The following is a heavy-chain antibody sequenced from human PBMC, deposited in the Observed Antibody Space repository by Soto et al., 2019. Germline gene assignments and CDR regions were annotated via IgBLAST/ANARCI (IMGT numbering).Heavy chain of an antibody. J-gene: IGHJ4*02. D-gene: IGHD2-15*01. CDR2: IVYSGAT. CDR3: ARGVVFTAYATFDF. Sequence: QVQLRLWGAGPVRPSETLSLTCVVFGGSFSGYYWTWIRQPPGKGLEWIGEIVYSGATNVNPSLRVRVTMSVDTSTNQFSLRLDSVTAADTAVYYCARGVVFTAYATFDFWGQGKLVTVSS. CDR1: GGSFSGYY. V-gene: IGHV4-34*02.